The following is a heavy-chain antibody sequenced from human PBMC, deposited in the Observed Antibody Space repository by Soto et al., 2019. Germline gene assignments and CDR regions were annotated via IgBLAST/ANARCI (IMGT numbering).Heavy chain of an antibody. CDR1: GDTFTNFD. D-gene: IGHD5-18*01. CDR3: ARYIYGQGFKA. CDR2: MRANSGDT. J-gene: IGHJ5*02. Sequence: QVQLVQSGAEVKKPGASVKVSCKASGDTFTNFDLNWVRQATGQGLEWMGWMRANSGDTGHAQKFQGRVSMTRSTSISTAYMELSSLRAEATAVYYCARYIYGQGFKAWGQGTLDIVSS. V-gene: IGHV1-8*01.